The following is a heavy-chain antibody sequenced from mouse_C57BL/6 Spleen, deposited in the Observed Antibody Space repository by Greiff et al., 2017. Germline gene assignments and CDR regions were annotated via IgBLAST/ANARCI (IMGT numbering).Heavy chain of an antibody. J-gene: IGHJ4*01. CDR2: IYPGDGDT. Sequence: VQLQQSGPELVKPGASVKISCKASGYAFSSSWMNWVKQRPGKGLEWIGRIYPGDGDTNYNGKFKGKATLTADKSSSTAYMQLSSLTSEDSAVYFCARWGYYGISYARTGNYAMDYWGQGTSVTVSS. D-gene: IGHD1-1*01. CDR1: GYAFSSSW. CDR3: ARWGYYGISYARTGNYAMDY. V-gene: IGHV1-82*01.